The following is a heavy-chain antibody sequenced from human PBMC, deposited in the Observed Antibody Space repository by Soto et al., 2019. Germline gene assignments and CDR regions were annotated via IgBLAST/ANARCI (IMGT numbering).Heavy chain of an antibody. Sequence: QTGGSLRLSCEASGFIFTNFWMHWVRQVPGKGLVWVSRIDTSGSSTSYADSVKGRFTISRDNTKNTVSLQMNSLRAEDTGVHYCAKDSWYFDLWSQGSLVTVSS. CDR3: AKDSWYFDL. V-gene: IGHV3-74*01. CDR1: GFIFTNFW. J-gene: IGHJ4*02. CDR2: IDTSGSST. D-gene: IGHD6-13*01.